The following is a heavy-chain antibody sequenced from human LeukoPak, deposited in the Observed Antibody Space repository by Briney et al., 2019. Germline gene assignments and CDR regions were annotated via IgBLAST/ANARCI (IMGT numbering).Heavy chain of an antibody. CDR3: ARARTTVTAVDAFDI. D-gene: IGHD4-17*01. J-gene: IGHJ3*02. V-gene: IGHV4-4*07. CDR1: GGSTSTYY. CDR2: IYTGGKT. Sequence: PSETLSLTCTASGGSTSTYYWSWIRQPAGKGLEWIGRIYTGGKTRFNPSLKSRVTMCVDTSKNQFSLRLSSVTAADTAVYYCARARTTVTAVDAFDIWGQGTMVTASS.